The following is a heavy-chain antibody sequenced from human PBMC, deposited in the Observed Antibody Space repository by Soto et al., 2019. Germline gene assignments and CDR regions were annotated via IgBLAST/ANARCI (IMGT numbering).Heavy chain of an antibody. CDR2: IRSRPNSYAA. D-gene: IGHD3-22*01. V-gene: IGHV3-73*01. Sequence: GGSLRLSCAASGFTFSGSAMHWVRQASGKGLEWVGRIRSRPNSYAAEYAASVKGRFTISRDDSKNTTYLQMNSLKTEDTAVYYCTRLGPYYYDSSGYYSFDYWGQGTLVTVSS. CDR1: GFTFSGSA. CDR3: TRLGPYYYDSSGYYSFDY. J-gene: IGHJ4*02.